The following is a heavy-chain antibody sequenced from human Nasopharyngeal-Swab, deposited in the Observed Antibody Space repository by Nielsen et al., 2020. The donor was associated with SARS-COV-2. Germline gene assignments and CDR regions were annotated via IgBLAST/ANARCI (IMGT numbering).Heavy chain of an antibody. D-gene: IGHD1-26*01. Sequence: SVQVSCKASGGTFSSYAISWVRQAPGQGLEWMGGIIPIFGTANYAQKFQGRVTITADESTSTAYMELSSLRSEDTAVYYCAREGPGATLPQAAFDIWGQGTMVTVSS. CDR3: AREGPGATLPQAAFDI. CDR1: GGTFSSYA. CDR2: IIPIFGTA. V-gene: IGHV1-69*13. J-gene: IGHJ3*02.